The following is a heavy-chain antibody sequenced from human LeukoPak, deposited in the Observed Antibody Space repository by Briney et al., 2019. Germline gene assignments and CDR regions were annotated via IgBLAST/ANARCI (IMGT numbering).Heavy chain of an antibody. V-gene: IGHV3-30*02. CDR2: IGYDGGNK. D-gene: IGHD3-10*01. CDR1: GFTFSSYG. J-gene: IGHJ4*02. CDR3: VRDNYGVDY. Sequence: GGSLRLSCAASGFTFSSYGMHWVRQAPGKGLEWVTFIGYDGGNKYYGDSVKGRFTISRDNSKNTLYLQMNSLRAEDTAVYYCVRDNYGVDYWGQGTLVTVSS.